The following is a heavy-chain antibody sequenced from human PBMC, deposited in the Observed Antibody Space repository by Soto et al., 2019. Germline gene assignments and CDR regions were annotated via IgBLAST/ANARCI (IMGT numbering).Heavy chain of an antibody. V-gene: IGHV3-7*01. J-gene: IGHJ4*02. CDR1: EFTFRSYA. CDR3: ARWNSYGYYFDY. Sequence: GSLRLSCAASEFTFRSYAMHWVRQAAGKGLEWVANINQDRSEKYYVDSVKGRFTISRDNAKNSLYLQMNSLRAEDTAVYYCARWNSYGYYFDYWGQGTLVTVSS. CDR2: INQDRSEK. D-gene: IGHD5-18*01.